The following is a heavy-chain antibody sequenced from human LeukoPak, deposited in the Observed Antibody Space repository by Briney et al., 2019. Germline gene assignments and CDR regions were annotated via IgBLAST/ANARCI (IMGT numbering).Heavy chain of an antibody. Sequence: PGRSLRLSCAASGFTFSSYGMHWVREAPGKGLEWVAVIWYDGSNKYYADSVKGRFTISRDNSKNTLYLQMNSLRAEDTAVYYCARDTGGLFDYWGQGTLVTVSS. CDR2: IWYDGSNK. J-gene: IGHJ4*02. CDR1: GFTFSSYG. V-gene: IGHV3-33*01. D-gene: IGHD1-14*01. CDR3: ARDTGGLFDY.